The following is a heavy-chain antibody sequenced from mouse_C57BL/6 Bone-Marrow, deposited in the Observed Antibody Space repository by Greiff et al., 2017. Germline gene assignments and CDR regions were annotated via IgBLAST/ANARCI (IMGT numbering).Heavy chain of an antibody. CDR3: ARQGYDYLDY. V-gene: IGHV5-6*01. Sequence: EVQGVESGGDLVKPGGSLKLSCAASGFTFSSYGMSWVRQTPDKRLEWVASISSGGSYTYYPASVKGRFTISRDNAKNTLYLQMSSLKAEDTAMYYCARQGYDYLDYWGQGTTLTVSS. D-gene: IGHD2-4*01. CDR1: GFTFSSYG. J-gene: IGHJ2*01. CDR2: ISSGGSYT.